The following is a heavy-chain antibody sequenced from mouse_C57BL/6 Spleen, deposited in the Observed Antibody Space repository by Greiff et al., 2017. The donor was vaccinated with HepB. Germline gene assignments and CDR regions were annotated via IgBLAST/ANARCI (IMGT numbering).Heavy chain of an antibody. CDR1: GYTFTSYW. CDR3: TRSRYRYDPSYAMDY. J-gene: IGHJ4*01. D-gene: IGHD2-14*01. V-gene: IGHV1-5*01. CDR2: IYPGNSDT. Sequence: EVQLQQSGTVLARPGASVKMSCKTSGYTFTSYWMHWVKQRPGQGLEWIGAIYPGNSDTSYNQKFKGKAKLTAVTSASTAYMELSSLTNEDSAVYYCTRSRYRYDPSYAMDYWGQGTSVTVSS.